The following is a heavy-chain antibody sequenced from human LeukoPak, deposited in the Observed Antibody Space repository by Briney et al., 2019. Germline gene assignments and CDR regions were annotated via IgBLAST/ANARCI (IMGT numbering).Heavy chain of an antibody. CDR2: MSGSGGST. D-gene: IGHD6-19*01. V-gene: IGHV3-23*01. Sequence: GGSLRLSCAASGFTFSIYGMSWVRQAPGRGLEWVSAMSGSGGSTYYADSVKGRFTISRDNSKNTLYLQMNSLRADDTAVYYCARVGYSSGWRAPDFDYWGQGTLVTVSS. CDR1: GFTFSIYG. J-gene: IGHJ4*02. CDR3: ARVGYSSGWRAPDFDY.